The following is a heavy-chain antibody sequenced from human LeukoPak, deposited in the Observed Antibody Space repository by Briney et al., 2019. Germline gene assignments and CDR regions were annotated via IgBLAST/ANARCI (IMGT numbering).Heavy chain of an antibody. CDR1: GGSISNYY. CDR2: IYYSGST. V-gene: IGHV4-59*08. CDR3: ARQYDYGGRNDY. D-gene: IGHD4-23*01. Sequence: SETLSLTCTVSGGSISNYYWSRIRQPPGKGLEWIGYIYYSGSTNYNPSLKSRVTISVDTSKNQFSLKLSSVTAADTAVYYCARQYDYGGRNDYWGQGTLVTVSS. J-gene: IGHJ4*02.